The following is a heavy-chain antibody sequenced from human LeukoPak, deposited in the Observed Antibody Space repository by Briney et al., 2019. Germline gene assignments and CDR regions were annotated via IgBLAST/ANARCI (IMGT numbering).Heavy chain of an antibody. D-gene: IGHD1-26*01. Sequence: GASVKVSCKASGGAFSSYAISWVRQAPGQGLEWMGGIIPIFGTANYAQKFQGRVTITADESTSTAYMELSSLRSEDTAVYYCARGPAGAAINYWGQGTLVTVSS. V-gene: IGHV1-69*13. CDR1: GGAFSSYA. CDR3: ARGPAGAAINY. J-gene: IGHJ4*02. CDR2: IIPIFGTA.